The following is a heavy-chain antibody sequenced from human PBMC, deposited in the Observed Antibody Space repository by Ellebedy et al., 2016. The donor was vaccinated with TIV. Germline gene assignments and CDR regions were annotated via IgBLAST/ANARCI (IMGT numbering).Heavy chain of an antibody. J-gene: IGHJ5*02. CDR1: GFNFRSYW. Sequence: PGGSLRLSCAASGFNFRSYWMTWVRQAPGKGLEWVAKIRQEGDEIYYVESVKGRFTISSDNAKNSLFLRMNSLRVEDTAVYYGARRASYGDYAVQVNPWFDPWGQGTLVTVSS. CDR2: IRQEGDEI. V-gene: IGHV3-7*01. CDR3: ARRASYGDYAVQVNPWFDP. D-gene: IGHD4-17*01.